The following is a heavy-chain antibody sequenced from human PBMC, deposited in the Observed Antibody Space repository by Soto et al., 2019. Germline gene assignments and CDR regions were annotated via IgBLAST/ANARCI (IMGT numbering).Heavy chain of an antibody. CDR2: IWYDGSNK. V-gene: IGHV3-33*01. D-gene: IGHD3-10*01. Sequence: QVQLVESGGGVVQPGRSLRLSCAASGFTFSSYGMHWVRQAPGKGLEWVAVIWYDGSNKYYADSVKGRFTISRDNSKNALYLQMNRLRAEDTAVYYCARDRHPSMVRGVPTEIVFPDYWGQGSLVTVSS. J-gene: IGHJ4*02. CDR3: ARDRHPSMVRGVPTEIVFPDY. CDR1: GFTFSSYG.